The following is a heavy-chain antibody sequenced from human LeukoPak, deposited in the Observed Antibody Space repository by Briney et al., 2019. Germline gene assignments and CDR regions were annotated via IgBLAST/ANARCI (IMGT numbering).Heavy chain of an antibody. D-gene: IGHD3-22*01. CDR1: GGSISSYY. CDR3: AADHSITMIGTLDY. Sequence: SGTLSLTCTVSGGSISSYYWSWIRQPPGKGLELIGYIYYSGSTNYNPSLKSRVTISVDTSKNQFSLKLSSVTAADTAVYYCAADHSITMIGTLDYWGQGTQVTVSS. CDR2: IYYSGST. V-gene: IGHV4-59*01. J-gene: IGHJ4*02.